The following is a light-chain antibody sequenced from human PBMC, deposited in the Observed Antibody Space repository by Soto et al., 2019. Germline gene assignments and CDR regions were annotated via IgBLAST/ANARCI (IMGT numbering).Light chain of an antibody. V-gene: IGKV3-11*01. CDR3: QQRSNWPSLT. CDR1: QSVSSY. J-gene: IGKJ4*01. CDR2: DAS. Sequence: EIVLTQSPATLSLSPGERATLSCRASQSVSSYLAWYQQKPCQAPRLLIYDASNRATGIPARFSGSGSGTDFTLTISSLEPEDFAVYYCQQRSNWPSLTFGGGTKV.